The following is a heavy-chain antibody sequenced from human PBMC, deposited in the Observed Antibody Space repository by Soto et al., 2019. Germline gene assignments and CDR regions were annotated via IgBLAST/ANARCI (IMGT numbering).Heavy chain of an antibody. CDR1: GFTFNTYW. J-gene: IGHJ4*02. Sequence: DVQLVESGGGLVQPGGSLRLSCAASGFTFNTYWMHWVRQAPGKGLIWVSRLNGDGSTIDYADSVKGRFIMSRDNAKSTVYLQMHSLRAEDTAVYYCARDDNPDYWGQGTLVTVSS. D-gene: IGHD1-20*01. V-gene: IGHV3-74*01. CDR2: LNGDGSTI. CDR3: ARDDNPDY.